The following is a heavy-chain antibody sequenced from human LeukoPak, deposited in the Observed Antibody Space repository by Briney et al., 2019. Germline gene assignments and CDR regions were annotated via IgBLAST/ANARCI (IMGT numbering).Heavy chain of an antibody. CDR1: GDSINTLKW. CDR2: IYHGGTS. D-gene: IGHD6-13*01. V-gene: IGHV4/OR15-8*01. Sequence: KSSETLSLTCVVSGDSINTLKWWTWVRQSPGKGLEWIGEIYHGGTSSYNPSLQSRVTMSLDKSKNQFSLKLSSVTAADTAVYFCARAGIESSQFFHYGMDVWGPGTTVTVSS. J-gene: IGHJ6*02. CDR3: ARAGIESSQFFHYGMDV.